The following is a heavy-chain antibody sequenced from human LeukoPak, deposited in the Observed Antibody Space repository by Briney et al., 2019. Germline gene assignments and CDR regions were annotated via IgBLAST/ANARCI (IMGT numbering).Heavy chain of an antibody. CDR2: ISSDGNNK. CDR1: GFTFSSYG. CDR3: AKGNDIGGYYYPHFDY. D-gene: IGHD3-22*01. V-gene: IGHV3-30*18. Sequence: GGSLRLSCAASGFTFSSYGIHWVRQAPGKGLERVAVISSDGNNKNYVDSVKGRFTFSRDNSKNTLYLQMNSLRAEDTAVYYCAKGNDIGGYYYPHFDYWGQGTLVTVSS. J-gene: IGHJ4*02.